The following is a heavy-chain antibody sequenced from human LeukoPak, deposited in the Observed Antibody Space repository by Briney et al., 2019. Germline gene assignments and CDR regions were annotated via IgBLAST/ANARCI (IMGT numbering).Heavy chain of an antibody. Sequence: GGSLRLSCAASGFTFSDYYLSWIRQAPGKGLEWVSYISSSGSTIYYADSVKGRFTISRDNAKNSLYLQMNSLRAEDTAMYYCARAPIWRDAFDIWGQGTMVTVSS. V-gene: IGHV3-11*01. J-gene: IGHJ3*02. CDR2: ISSSGSTI. CDR3: ARAPIWRDAFDI. CDR1: GFTFSDYY.